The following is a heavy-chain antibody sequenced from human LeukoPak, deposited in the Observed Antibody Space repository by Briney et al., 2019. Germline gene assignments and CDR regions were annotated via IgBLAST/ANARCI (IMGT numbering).Heavy chain of an antibody. Sequence: PSETLSLTCGVSGGSFSTYYWSWIRQPPGKGLEWIGEINHSGSTNYNPSLKSRVTMSVDTSKNQFSLKLSSVTAADTAVYYCARYSYDYVWGSYRYFDYWGQGTLVTVSS. J-gene: IGHJ4*02. CDR2: INHSGST. D-gene: IGHD3-16*02. V-gene: IGHV4-34*10. CDR1: GGSFSTYY. CDR3: ARYSYDYVWGSYRYFDY.